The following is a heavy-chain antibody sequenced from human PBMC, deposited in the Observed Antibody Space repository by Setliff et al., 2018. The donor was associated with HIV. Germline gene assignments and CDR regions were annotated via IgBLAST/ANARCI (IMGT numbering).Heavy chain of an antibody. D-gene: IGHD3-10*01. V-gene: IGHV1-69*10. CDR3: AGPRGDEAFDI. Sequence: ASVKVSCKASGGTSSTHAMNWVRQAPGQGLEWMGQIISILEITDYAQKFQGRLTITAYEHTNTIYMELSGLRSEDTAVYYCAGPRGDEAFDIWGHGTMVTVSS. CDR1: GGTSSTHA. J-gene: IGHJ3*02. CDR2: IISILEIT.